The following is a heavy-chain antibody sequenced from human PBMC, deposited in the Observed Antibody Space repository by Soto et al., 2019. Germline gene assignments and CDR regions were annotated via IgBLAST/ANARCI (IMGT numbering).Heavy chain of an antibody. J-gene: IGHJ4*02. CDR2: ISSSGSTI. CDR3: ARFRPDGSYFDY. Sequence: GGSLRLSCAASGFTFSSYSMSWIRQAPGKGLEWVSYISSSGSTIYYADSVKGRFTISRDNAKNSLYLQMNSLRAEDTAVYYCARFRPDGSYFDYWGQGTLVTVSS. D-gene: IGHD1-26*01. CDR1: GFTFSSYS. V-gene: IGHV3-48*04.